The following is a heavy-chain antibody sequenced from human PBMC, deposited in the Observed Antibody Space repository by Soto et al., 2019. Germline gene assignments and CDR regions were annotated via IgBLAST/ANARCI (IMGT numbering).Heavy chain of an antibody. J-gene: IGHJ4*02. CDR3: ARRWTTGEIDY. CDR2: ISAYTGNT. CDR1: GYIFNSFG. V-gene: IGHV1-18*01. D-gene: IGHD4-17*01. Sequence: QVQLVQSGGEVKNPGASVKVSCKASGYIFNSFGISWVRQAPGQGLEWMGWISAYTGNTKYAQNFQGRVTMTTDTSTSTAYMELMSLRSDDTAVYDCARRWTTGEIDYWGQGTLVTVSS.